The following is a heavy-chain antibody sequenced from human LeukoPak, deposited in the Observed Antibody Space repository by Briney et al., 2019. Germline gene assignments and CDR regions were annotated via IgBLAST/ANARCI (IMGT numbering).Heavy chain of an antibody. CDR2: ISGSGGST. Sequence: GGSLRLSCAASGFTFRNNWMHWVRQVPGKGLEWVSAISGSGGSTYYADSVKGRFTISRDNSKNTLYLQMNSLRAEDTAVYYCAKPLVGAYYDFWSGPPGAFDIWGQGTMVTVSS. D-gene: IGHD3-3*01. V-gene: IGHV3-23*01. J-gene: IGHJ3*02. CDR1: GFTFRNNW. CDR3: AKPLVGAYYDFWSGPPGAFDI.